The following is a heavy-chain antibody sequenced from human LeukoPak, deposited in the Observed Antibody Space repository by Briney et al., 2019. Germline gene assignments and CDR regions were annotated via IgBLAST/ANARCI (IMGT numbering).Heavy chain of an antibody. V-gene: IGHV3-48*03. D-gene: IGHD3-10*01. J-gene: IGHJ6*02. CDR3: ARDKPYYASGYYYYGMDV. CDR1: GFTFSSYQ. Sequence: GGSLRLSCAASGFTFSSYQMNWVRQAPGKGLEWVSYISSGGSLIYYADSVKGRFITSRDNAKNSLYLQMNSLRAEDTAVYYCARDKPYYASGYYYYGMDVWGQGTTVTVSS. CDR2: ISSGGSLI.